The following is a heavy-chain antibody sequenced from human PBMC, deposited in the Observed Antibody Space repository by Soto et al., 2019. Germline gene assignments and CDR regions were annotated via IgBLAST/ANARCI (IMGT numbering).Heavy chain of an antibody. D-gene: IGHD3-10*01. Sequence: EVQLLESGGGLVQPGGSLRLSCGASGFTFISYAMNWVRQAPGKGLQWVSAISGGGDATFYADSVKGRFTSSRDNSRNTVTLQMHSLGADDTAVYYCARKVPGSTTRPDYWYFDLWGRGTLVTVSS. CDR2: ISGGGDAT. CDR1: GFTFISYA. V-gene: IGHV3-23*01. J-gene: IGHJ2*01. CDR3: ARKVPGSTTRPDYWYFDL.